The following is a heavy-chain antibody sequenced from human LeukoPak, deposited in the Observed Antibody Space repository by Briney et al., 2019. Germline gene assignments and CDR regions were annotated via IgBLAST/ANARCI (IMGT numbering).Heavy chain of an antibody. CDR3: ARDLVGAAGSFDY. Sequence: GGSLRLSCAASGFTFSSYWMTWVRQAPGKGLEWVANINRDGTTKNYVDSVQGRFTTSRDNSKNTLYLQMNSLRAEDTAVYYCARDLVGAAGSFDYWGQGTLVTVSS. J-gene: IGHJ4*02. V-gene: IGHV3-7*01. CDR1: GFTFSSYW. D-gene: IGHD6-13*01. CDR2: INRDGTTK.